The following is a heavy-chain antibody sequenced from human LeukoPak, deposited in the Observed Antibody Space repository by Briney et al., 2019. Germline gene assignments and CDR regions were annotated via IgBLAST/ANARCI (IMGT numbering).Heavy chain of an antibody. D-gene: IGHD6-13*01. V-gene: IGHV1-18*01. CDR3: ARDAMYSSSWYYYYYGMDV. Sequence: GSSVNVSCKASGYTFHSYGIMWVRQAAGRGREGMGWISLYKGNKNYAQKLHGRVTMTTDTSTSTAYMELRSLRSDDTAVDYCARDAMYSSSWYYYYYGMDVWGQGTTVTVSS. CDR2: ISLYKGNK. CDR1: GYTFHSYG. J-gene: IGHJ6*02.